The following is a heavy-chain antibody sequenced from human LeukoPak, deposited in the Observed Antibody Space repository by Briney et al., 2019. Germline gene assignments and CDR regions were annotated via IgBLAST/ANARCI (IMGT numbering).Heavy chain of an antibody. CDR3: AKDIYYDSSGYLDY. CDR2: ISWNSGSI. CDR1: GFTFDGYA. J-gene: IGHJ4*02. V-gene: IGHV3-9*01. Sequence: GGSLRLSCAAAGFTFDGYAMHWVRQAPGKGLEWVSGISWNSGSIGYADSVKGRFTISRDNAKNSLYLQMNSLRAEDTALYYCAKDIYYDSSGYLDYWGQGTLVTVSS. D-gene: IGHD3-22*01.